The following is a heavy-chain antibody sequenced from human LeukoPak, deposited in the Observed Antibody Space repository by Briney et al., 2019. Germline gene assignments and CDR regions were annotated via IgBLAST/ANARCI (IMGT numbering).Heavy chain of an antibody. CDR1: GGTFSSYA. CDR2: IIPIFGTA. J-gene: IGHJ4*02. V-gene: IGHV1-69*06. D-gene: IGHD5-18*01. Sequence: GASVKVSCKASGGTFSSYAISWVRQAPGQGLEWMGGIIPIFGTANCAQKFQGRVTITADKSTSTAYMELSSLRSEDTAVYYCANLLPRVEGDTAQDYWGQGTLVTVSS. CDR3: ANLLPRVEGDTAQDY.